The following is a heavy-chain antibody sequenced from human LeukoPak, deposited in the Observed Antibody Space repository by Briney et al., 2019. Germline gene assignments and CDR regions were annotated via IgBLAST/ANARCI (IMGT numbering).Heavy chain of an antibody. J-gene: IGHJ4*02. CDR3: ARDSGGDFDY. CDR1: GGSFSGYY. D-gene: IGHD3-10*01. V-gene: IGHV4-31*11. Sequence: PSETLSLTCAVYGGSFSGYYWSWIRQHPGKGLEWIGYIYYSGSTYYNPSLKSRVTISVDTSKNQFSLKLSSVTAADTAVYYCARDSGGDFDYWGQGTLVTVSS. CDR2: IYYSGST.